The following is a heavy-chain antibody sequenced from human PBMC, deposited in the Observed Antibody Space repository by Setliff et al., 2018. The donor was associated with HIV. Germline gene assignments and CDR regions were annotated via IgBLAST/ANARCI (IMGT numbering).Heavy chain of an antibody. D-gene: IGHD2-21*02. V-gene: IGHV4-38-2*02. CDR3: ARGQGCGGGCHYAFEM. Sequence: SETLSLTCTVSGDSISSDFYWGWIRQPPGKGLEWIGSIYHSGNTYYMPSLQSRVTISVDMSKNQFSLNLNSVTAADTAVYYCARGQGCGGGCHYAFEMWGQGTMVPSPQ. CDR1: GDSISSDFY. CDR2: IYHSGNT. J-gene: IGHJ3*02.